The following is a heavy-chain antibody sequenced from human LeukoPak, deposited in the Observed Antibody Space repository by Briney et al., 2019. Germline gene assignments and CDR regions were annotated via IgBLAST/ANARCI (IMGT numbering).Heavy chain of an antibody. CDR1: GFSVTNNY. CDR3: ARGDGYNFFDY. D-gene: IGHD5-24*01. CDR2: FYVGGAT. V-gene: IGHV3-53*01. J-gene: IGHJ4*02. Sequence: GGSLRLSCAVSGFSVTNNYMSWVRQAPGKGLEWVSVFYVGGATYYADSVKGRFTIFRDNSENTLYLQMKSLRAEDTAVYYCARGDGYNFFDYWGQRTLVTVSS.